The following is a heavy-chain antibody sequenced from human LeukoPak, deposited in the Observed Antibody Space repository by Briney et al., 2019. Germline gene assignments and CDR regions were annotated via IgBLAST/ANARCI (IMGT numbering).Heavy chain of an antibody. Sequence: ASVTVSCKASGYTFISYYMHWVRQAPGQGLEWMGLINPSGGSTSYAQKFQGRVTMTRDTSTSTVYMELSSLRSEDTAVYYCARDLDYYGSGYGAFDIWGQGTMVTVSS. CDR1: GYTFISYY. D-gene: IGHD3-10*01. CDR3: ARDLDYYGSGYGAFDI. CDR2: INPSGGST. J-gene: IGHJ3*02. V-gene: IGHV1-46*01.